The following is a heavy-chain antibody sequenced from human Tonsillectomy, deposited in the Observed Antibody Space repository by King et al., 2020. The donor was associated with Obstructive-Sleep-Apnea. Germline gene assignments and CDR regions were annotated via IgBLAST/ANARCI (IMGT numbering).Heavy chain of an antibody. CDR1: GGSISSSDYY. Sequence: QLQESGPGLVKPSETLSLTCTVSGGSISSSDYYWGWIRQPPGKGLEWIGSIYYSGSTYYNPSLKSRVTISVDTSRNQFSLKLISVTAADTAVYYCASPTAREIYFQYWGQGTLVTVSS. D-gene: IGHD3-10*01. CDR2: IYYSGST. CDR3: ASPTAREIYFQY. V-gene: IGHV4-39*07. J-gene: IGHJ1*01.